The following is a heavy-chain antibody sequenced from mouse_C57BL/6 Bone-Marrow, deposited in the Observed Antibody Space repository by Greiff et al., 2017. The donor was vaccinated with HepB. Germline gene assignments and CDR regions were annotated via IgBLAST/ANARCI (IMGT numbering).Heavy chain of an antibody. CDR3: ARQALYDYDGAWFAY. CDR1: GFTFSSYG. D-gene: IGHD2-4*01. Sequence: EVKLVESGGDLVKPGGSLKLSCAASGFTFSSYGMSWVRQTPDKRLEWVATISSGGSYTYYPDSVKGRFTISRDNAKNTLYLQMSSRKSEDTAMYYCARQALYDYDGAWFAYWGQGTLVTVSA. V-gene: IGHV5-6*01. CDR2: ISSGGSYT. J-gene: IGHJ3*01.